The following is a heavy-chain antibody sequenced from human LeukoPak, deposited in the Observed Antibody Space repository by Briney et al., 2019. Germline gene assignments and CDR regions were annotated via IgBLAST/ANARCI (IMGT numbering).Heavy chain of an antibody. CDR1: GFSFRSYW. J-gene: IGHJ4*02. V-gene: IGHV3-7*01. CDR3: AREVFWRFDY. Sequence: GGSLRLSCVASGFSFRSYWMSWVRQAPGKGLECVAKIKPDGSDKFYEDSVKGRFTISRDNAKNSLYLQMNSLTAEDTAVYYCAREVFWRFDYWGQGAMVTPPQ. D-gene: IGHD3-3*01. CDR2: IKPDGSDK.